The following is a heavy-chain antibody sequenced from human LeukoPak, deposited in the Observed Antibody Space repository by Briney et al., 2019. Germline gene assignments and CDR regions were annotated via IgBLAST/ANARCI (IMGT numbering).Heavy chain of an antibody. J-gene: IGHJ6*02. Sequence: PGGSLRLSCAASGFTFSSYGMHWVRQAPGKGLEWVAVIWYDGSNKYYADSVKGRFTISRDNSKNTLYLQMNSLRAEDTAVYYCARERRELLRYYYGIDVWGQGTTVTVSS. CDR2: IWYDGSNK. CDR1: GFTFSSYG. CDR3: ARERRELLRYYYGIDV. D-gene: IGHD1-26*01. V-gene: IGHV3-33*01.